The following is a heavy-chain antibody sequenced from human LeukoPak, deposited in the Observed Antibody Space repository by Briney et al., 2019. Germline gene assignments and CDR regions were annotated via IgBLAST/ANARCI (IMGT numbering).Heavy chain of an antibody. J-gene: IGHJ5*02. CDR3: ARQSQWLVKWGFDP. CDR1: GGSFSGYH. Sequence: NTSETLSLTCGVYGGSFSGYHWSWIRQPPGKGLEWIGYIYYSGSTNYNPSLKSRVTISVDTSKNQFSLKLSSVTAADTAVYYCARQSQWLVKWGFDPWGQGTLVTVSS. V-gene: IGHV4-59*08. CDR2: IYYSGST. D-gene: IGHD6-19*01.